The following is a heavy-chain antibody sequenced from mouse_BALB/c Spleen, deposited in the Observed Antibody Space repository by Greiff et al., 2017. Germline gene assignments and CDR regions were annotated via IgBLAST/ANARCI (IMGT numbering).Heavy chain of an antibody. CDR3: ARWRGGSAWFAY. CDR1: GYAFTNYL. Sequence: VQLQQSGAELVRPGTSVKVSCKASGYAFTNYLIEWVKQRPGQGLEWIGVINPGSGGTNYNEKFKGKATLTADKSSSTAYMRLSSLTSDDSAVYFCARWRGGSAWFAYWGQGTLVTVSA. CDR2: INPGSGGT. J-gene: IGHJ3*01. V-gene: IGHV1-54*01. D-gene: IGHD1-1*02.